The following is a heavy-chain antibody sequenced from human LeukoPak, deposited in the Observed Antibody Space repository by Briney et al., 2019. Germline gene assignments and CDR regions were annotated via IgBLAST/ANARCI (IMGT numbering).Heavy chain of an antibody. CDR2: IKSKTDGGTT. CDR1: GFTFSKDW. CDR3: TTYNDRDAFDI. D-gene: IGHD1-14*01. V-gene: IGHV3-15*01. J-gene: IGHJ3*02. Sequence: GGSLRLSCAASGFTFSKDWMSWVRQAPGKGLEWVGRIKSKTDGGTTDDAAPVKGGFTVSRDDSKNTLYLQMNSLKTEDTAVYYCTTYNDRDAFDIWGQGTMVIVSP.